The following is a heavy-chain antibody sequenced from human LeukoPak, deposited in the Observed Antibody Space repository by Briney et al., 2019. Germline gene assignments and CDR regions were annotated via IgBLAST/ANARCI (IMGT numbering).Heavy chain of an antibody. CDR3: ARVYSGSYHY. D-gene: IGHD1-26*01. Sequence: SETLSLTCTVSGGSLSSYYWSWIRQPPGKGLEWIGYIYYSGSTNYNPSLKSRVTISVDTSKNQFSLELSSVTAADTAVYYCARVYSGSYHYWGQGTLVTVSS. CDR2: IYYSGST. V-gene: IGHV4-59*01. J-gene: IGHJ4*02. CDR1: GGSLSSYY.